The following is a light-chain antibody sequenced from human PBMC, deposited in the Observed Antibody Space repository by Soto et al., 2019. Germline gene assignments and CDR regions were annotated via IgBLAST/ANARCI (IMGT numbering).Light chain of an antibody. J-gene: IGKJ1*01. CDR1: ESVSSSY. CDR2: GAS. Sequence: ENVLTHSPGTLSLSPGERSTLSCRASESVSSSYLAWYQQKPGQAPRLLIYGASSRATGIPDRFSGSGSGTDFTLTISRLEPEDFAVYYCQQYGSSTWTFGQGTKVDIK. CDR3: QQYGSSTWT. V-gene: IGKV3-20*01.